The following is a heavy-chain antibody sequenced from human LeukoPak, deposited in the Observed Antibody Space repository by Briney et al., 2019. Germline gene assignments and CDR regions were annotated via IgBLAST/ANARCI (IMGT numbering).Heavy chain of an antibody. J-gene: IGHJ4*02. D-gene: IGHD6-13*01. V-gene: IGHV3-7*05. Sequence: GGSLRLSCTASTFTLNNYWMSWVRQAPGKGLEWVANIKQDGSEKYHMDSVKGRFTISRDNAKNSLYLQMDSLRAEDTAVYYCASRAGYTGSWSAFDYWGQGTLVTVSS. CDR3: ASRAGYTGSWSAFDY. CDR1: TFTLNNYW. CDR2: IKQDGSEK.